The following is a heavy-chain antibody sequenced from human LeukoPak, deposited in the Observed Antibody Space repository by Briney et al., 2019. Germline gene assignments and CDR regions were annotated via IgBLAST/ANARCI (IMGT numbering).Heavy chain of an antibody. CDR1: GFTFSSYA. Sequence: PGGSLRLSCAASGFTFSSYAMSWVRQAPGKGLEWVSAISGSGGSTYYADSVKGRFTISRDNSKNTLYLQMNSLRAEDTAVYYCAKAFLGPIAAAGWFDPWGQGTLVTVSS. CDR3: AKAFLGPIAAAGWFDP. CDR2: ISGSGGST. V-gene: IGHV3-23*01. D-gene: IGHD6-13*01. J-gene: IGHJ5*02.